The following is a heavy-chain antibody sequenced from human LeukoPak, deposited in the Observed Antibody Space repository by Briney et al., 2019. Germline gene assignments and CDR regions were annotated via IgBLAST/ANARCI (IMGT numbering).Heavy chain of an antibody. Sequence: GGSLRLSCAASGFTFSSYAMSWVRQAPGRGLEGVAGISDNGGTTYFADSVKGRFAISRDNSKNTLYLQMTSLRVEDTAIYYCAGAVTGYHYGMDVWGQGTTVPVSS. D-gene: IGHD1-14*01. CDR3: AGAVTGYHYGMDV. CDR2: ISDNGGTT. CDR1: GFTFSSYA. J-gene: IGHJ6*02. V-gene: IGHV3-23*01.